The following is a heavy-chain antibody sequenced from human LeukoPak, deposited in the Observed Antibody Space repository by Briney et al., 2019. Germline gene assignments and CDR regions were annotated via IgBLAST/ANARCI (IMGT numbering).Heavy chain of an antibody. J-gene: IGHJ4*02. Sequence: GGSLRLSCAASGFTFSGYSVNWVRQAPGKGLEWVSSISRSSSYIYYADSVKGRFTISRDNSKNTLYLQVNSLRAEDTAVYYCANTRGYGYYFNYWGQGTLVTVSS. CDR3: ANTRGYGYYFNY. V-gene: IGHV3-21*01. CDR1: GFTFSGYS. CDR2: ISRSSSYI. D-gene: IGHD2-15*01.